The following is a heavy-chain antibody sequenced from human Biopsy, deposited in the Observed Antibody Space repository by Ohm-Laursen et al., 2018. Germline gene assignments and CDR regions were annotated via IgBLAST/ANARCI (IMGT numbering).Heavy chain of an antibody. V-gene: IGHV4-34*08. J-gene: IGHJ4*02. Sequence: TLSLTCAVFGKTFSDYQWSWIRQPPGKGLEGIGQINQAGTTNYNPSLKSRVSISADASKYEFSLRLTSVTAADTAVYLCGNEVHGRDYWGLGAQVTVSS. D-gene: IGHD2-15*01. CDR2: INQAGTT. CDR3: GNEVHGRDY. CDR1: GKTFSDYQ.